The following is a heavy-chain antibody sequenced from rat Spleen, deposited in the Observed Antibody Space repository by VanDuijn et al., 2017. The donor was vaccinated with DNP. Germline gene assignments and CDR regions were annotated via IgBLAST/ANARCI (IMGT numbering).Heavy chain of an antibody. CDR3: VRWNSGHFDY. J-gene: IGHJ2*01. CDR2: IGSPAYAP. Sequence: EVQLVETGGGLVQPGRSLKLSCVASGFTFSSYWMFWVRQAPAKGLEWVAYIGSPAYAPYYADSVKGRFTISRDNAKSTLYLQMNSLRSEDMATYYCVRWNSGHFDYWGQGVMVPVSS. V-gene: IGHV5-58*01. D-gene: IGHD4-3*01. CDR1: GFTFSSYW.